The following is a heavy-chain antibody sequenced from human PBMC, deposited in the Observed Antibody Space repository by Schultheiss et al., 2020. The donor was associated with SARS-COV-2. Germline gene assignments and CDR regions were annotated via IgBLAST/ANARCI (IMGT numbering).Heavy chain of an antibody. J-gene: IGHJ5*02. CDR2: IIPIFGTA. D-gene: IGHD6-13*01. Sequence: SVKVSCKASGYTFTSYDINWVRQAPEQGLEWMGGIIPIFGTANYAQKFQGRVTITADKSTSTAYMELSSLRSEDTAVYYCASIPIAAAGNTHNWFDPWGQGTLVTVSS. V-gene: IGHV1-69*06. CDR3: ASIPIAAAGNTHNWFDP. CDR1: GYTFTSYD.